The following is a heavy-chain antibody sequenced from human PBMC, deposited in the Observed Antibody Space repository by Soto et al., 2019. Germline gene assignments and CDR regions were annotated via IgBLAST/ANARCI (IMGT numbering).Heavy chain of an antibody. CDR1: SGSIDNVYW. Sequence: SETLSLACAVSSGSIDNVYWWSWVRQPPGKGLEWIGETSHDGGTNYNPSLKSRVTISVDKSKNQFSLELNSVTAADTAMFYCATQGFYRMGVWGRGTTVTVSS. V-gene: IGHV4-4*02. CDR2: TSHDGGT. J-gene: IGHJ6*02. CDR3: ATQGFYRMGV.